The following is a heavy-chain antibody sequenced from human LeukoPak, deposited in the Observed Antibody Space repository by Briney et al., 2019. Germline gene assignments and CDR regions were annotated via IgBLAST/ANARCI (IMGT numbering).Heavy chain of an antibody. V-gene: IGHV4-39*01. CDR2: IYYSGST. D-gene: IGHD5-12*01. CDR1: GGSISSSSYY. CDR3: ARGGYDYYYYYYMDV. J-gene: IGHJ6*03. Sequence: SETLSLTCTVSGGSISSSSYYRGWIRQPPWKGLEWIGSIYYSGSTYYNPSLKSRVTISVDTSKSQFSLKLSSVTAADTAVYYCARGGYDYYYYYYMDVWGKGTTVTVSS.